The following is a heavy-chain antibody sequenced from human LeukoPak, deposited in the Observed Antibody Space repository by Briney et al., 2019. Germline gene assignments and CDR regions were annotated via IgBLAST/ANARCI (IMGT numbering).Heavy chain of an antibody. J-gene: IGHJ4*02. Sequence: GGSLRLSCAASGFTFSSYAMHWVRQAPGKGLEWVAVISYDGSNKYYADSVKGRFTISRDNSKNTLYLQMNSLRAEDTAVYYCARGPSKYSSGWYIYWGQGTLVTVSS. V-gene: IGHV3-30-3*01. CDR2: ISYDGSNK. CDR3: ARGPSKYSSGWYIY. D-gene: IGHD6-19*01. CDR1: GFTFSSYA.